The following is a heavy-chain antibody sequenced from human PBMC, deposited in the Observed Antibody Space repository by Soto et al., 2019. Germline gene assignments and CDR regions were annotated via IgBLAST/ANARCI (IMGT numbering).Heavy chain of an antibody. CDR1: GFAFSNFG. CDR2: IWHNGNNK. J-gene: IGHJ4*02. Sequence: QVQVVESGGGVVQPGRSLRLSCVGSGFAFSNFGMHWVRQAPGKGLEWVAVIWHNGNNKDYADYAKGRFTISRDNSKNILYLEMNSLRVEDTAVYYCARDPGQDEAMDYWGQGPLVTVSS. V-gene: IGHV3-33*01. CDR3: ARDPGQDEAMDY.